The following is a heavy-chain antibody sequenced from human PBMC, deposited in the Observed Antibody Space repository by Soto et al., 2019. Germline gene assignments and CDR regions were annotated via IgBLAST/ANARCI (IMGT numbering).Heavy chain of an antibody. CDR1: GFTFSGYE. Sequence: GGFLRLSCAASGFTFSGYEMNWVRQAPGKGLECVSYISSSGGIIYYADSVKGRFTISRDSAKNSLYLQMNSLRAEDTAVYYCARDSRMDVWGQGTTVTVSS. V-gene: IGHV3-48*03. CDR3: ARDSRMDV. CDR2: ISSSGGII. J-gene: IGHJ6*02.